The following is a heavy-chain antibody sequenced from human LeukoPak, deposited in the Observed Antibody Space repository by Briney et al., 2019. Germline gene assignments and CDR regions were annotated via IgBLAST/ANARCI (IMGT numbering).Heavy chain of an antibody. CDR3: ARGDTYFDY. Sequence: GTSLRLSCEASGFTFSHFGMHWVRQAPGKGLEWVAVIWSDATNEYYADSVKGRFTISRDNAKNSLYLQMNSLRAEDTAVYYCARGDTYFDYWGQGTLVTVSS. CDR1: GFTFSHFG. V-gene: IGHV3-33*01. CDR2: IWSDATNE. J-gene: IGHJ4*02.